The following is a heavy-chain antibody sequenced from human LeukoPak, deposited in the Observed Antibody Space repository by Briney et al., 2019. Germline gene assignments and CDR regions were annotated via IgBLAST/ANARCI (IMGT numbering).Heavy chain of an antibody. J-gene: IGHJ4*02. CDR2: ISYDGSNK. CDR1: GFTFSSYA. Sequence: GGSLRLSCAASGFTFSSYAMHWVRQAPGKGLEWVAVISYDGSNKYYADSVKGRFTISRDNSKNTLYLQMNSLRAEDTAVYYCAGAERYYDSSGYYRYWGQGTLVTVSS. CDR3: AGAERYYDSSGYYRY. V-gene: IGHV3-30-3*01. D-gene: IGHD3-22*01.